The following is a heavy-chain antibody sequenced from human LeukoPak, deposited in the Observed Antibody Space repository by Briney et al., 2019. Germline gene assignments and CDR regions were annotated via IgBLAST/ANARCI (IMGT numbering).Heavy chain of an antibody. J-gene: IGHJ4*02. CDR3: TTDWSYDVDY. CDR2: ISSTSGST. D-gene: IGHD3-3*01. CDR1: GFPFSSYA. Sequence: GGSLRLSCAASGFPFSSYAMSWVRQAPGKGLQCVSSISSTSGSTFYADSVKGRFTIYRDNSKNTVCLQMNSLRAEDTAVYYCTTDWSYDVDYWGQGTLVTVSS. V-gene: IGHV3-23*01.